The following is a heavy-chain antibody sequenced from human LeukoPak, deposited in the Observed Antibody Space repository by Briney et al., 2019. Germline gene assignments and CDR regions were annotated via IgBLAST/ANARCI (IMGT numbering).Heavy chain of an antibody. Sequence: GGSLRLSCAASGFTFSTYTMNWVRQAPGKGLEWVSSISSSSNNINYADSVKGRFTISRDNAMNSVHLQMNSLRVEDTAVYYCARGYQRPDYWGQGTLITVCS. J-gene: IGHJ4*02. CDR2: ISSSSNNI. D-gene: IGHD2-2*01. CDR3: ARGYQRPDY. V-gene: IGHV3-21*01. CDR1: GFTFSTYT.